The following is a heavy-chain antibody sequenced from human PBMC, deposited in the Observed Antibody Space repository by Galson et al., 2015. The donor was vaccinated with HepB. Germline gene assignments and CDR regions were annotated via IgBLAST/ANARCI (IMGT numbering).Heavy chain of an antibody. J-gene: IGHJ5*02. CDR3: ARGVSGHQRVGWFDP. CDR2: TYYRSKWYN. CDR1: GDSVSSNSAA. Sequence: CAISGDSVSSNSAAWNWIRQSPSRGLEWLGRTYYRSKWYNDYAVSVKSRITINPDTSKNQFSLQLNSVTPEDAAVYYCARGVSGHQRVGWFDPWGQGTLVTVSS. D-gene: IGHD6-19*01. V-gene: IGHV6-1*01.